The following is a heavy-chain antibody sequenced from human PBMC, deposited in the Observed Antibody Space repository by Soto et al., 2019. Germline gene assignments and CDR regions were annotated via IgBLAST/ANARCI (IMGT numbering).Heavy chain of an antibody. D-gene: IGHD3-3*01. CDR1: GFSFSNYW. V-gene: IGHV3-7*01. CDR3: ERDHDY. Sequence: VQLVESGGGVVQPGRSLRLSCAVSGFSFSNYWMTWVRQAPGQGLEWVATINHDGTETFYVDSVKGRFSISIDSAKNSLDLQMNSLRAEDTAVYYCERDHDYWGQGTLVTVSS. CDR2: INHDGTET. J-gene: IGHJ4*02.